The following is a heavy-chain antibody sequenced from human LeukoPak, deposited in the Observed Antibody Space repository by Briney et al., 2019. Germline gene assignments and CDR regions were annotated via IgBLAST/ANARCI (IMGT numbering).Heavy chain of an antibody. D-gene: IGHD5-12*01. CDR1: GGSIRSRNYY. V-gene: IGHV4-39*01. Sequence: SETLSLTCTVSGGSIRSRNYYWDWIRQPRGKGLEWIGNFYDSGSTYYNPSLKSRVTISGDTSKNQFSLKLTSVTAADTAVYYCARHTRPGCSGYENAFDIWGQGTMVTVSS. CDR3: ARHTRPGCSGYENAFDI. J-gene: IGHJ3*02. CDR2: FYDSGST.